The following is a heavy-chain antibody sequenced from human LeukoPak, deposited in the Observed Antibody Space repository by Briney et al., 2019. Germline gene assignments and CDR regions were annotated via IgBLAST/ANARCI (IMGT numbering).Heavy chain of an antibody. Sequence: GRSLRLSRAASGFTFSSYAMHWVRQAPGKGLEWVADISYDGSNKYYEDSVKGRFTISRDNSKNTLYLQMNSLRAEDPAVYYCARDLSGRSYVDYWGQGTLVTASS. D-gene: IGHD1-26*01. CDR2: ISYDGSNK. CDR1: GFTFSSYA. V-gene: IGHV3-30-3*01. CDR3: ARDLSGRSYVDY. J-gene: IGHJ4*02.